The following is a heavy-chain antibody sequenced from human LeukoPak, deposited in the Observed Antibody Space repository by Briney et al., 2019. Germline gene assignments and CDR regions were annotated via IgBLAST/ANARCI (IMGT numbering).Heavy chain of an antibody. CDR3: ATWGLLPNGIDY. D-gene: IGHD2-8*01. CDR2: ITSNGRNT. J-gene: IGHJ4*02. CDR1: GFTFSSYA. V-gene: IGHV3-64*01. Sequence: GGSLRLSCAASGFTFSSYAMHWVRQAPGKGLEYVSAITSNGRNTYYANSVKGRFTISRDNSKNTLYLQMGSLRPEDMAVYYCATWGLLPNGIDYWGQGTLVTVSS.